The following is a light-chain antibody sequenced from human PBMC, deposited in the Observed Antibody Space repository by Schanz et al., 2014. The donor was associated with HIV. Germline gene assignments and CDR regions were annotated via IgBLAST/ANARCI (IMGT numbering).Light chain of an antibody. J-gene: IGKJ1*01. Sequence: EIVLTQSPVTLSLSPGERATLSCRASQSVSTYLAWYQQKPGQSPRLLIYGASKRATGIPPRFSGSGSGTDFTLTISSLEPDDIATYYCQQYDSSSWTFGQGTKVEIK. CDR1: QSVSTY. CDR2: GAS. CDR3: QQYDSSSWT. V-gene: IGKV3-11*01.